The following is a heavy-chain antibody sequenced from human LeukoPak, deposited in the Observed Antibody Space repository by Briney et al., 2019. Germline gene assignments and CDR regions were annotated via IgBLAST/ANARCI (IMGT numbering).Heavy chain of an antibody. Sequence: GGSLRLSCAASGFTFTDHWMSCVRHAPGKGLEWVANIKEDRSEKYYVDSLKGRFTVSRDNVKNSLFLQMNSLRVDDTAVYYCGKSGSSVFWSWGQGTLVTVSS. CDR3: GKSGSSVFWS. J-gene: IGHJ5*02. CDR2: IKEDRSEK. D-gene: IGHD3-3*02. V-gene: IGHV3-7*03. CDR1: GFTFTDHW.